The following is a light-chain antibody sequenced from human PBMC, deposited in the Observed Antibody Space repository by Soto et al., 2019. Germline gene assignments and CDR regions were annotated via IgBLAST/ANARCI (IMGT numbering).Light chain of an antibody. CDR2: GAS. V-gene: IGKV1-5*01. Sequence: DIQMTQSPSTLSASVGDRVTITCRASQGISKWLAWYQQKPGKAPKLLIYGASSLESGVPSRFSGSGSGTEFTLTISCLQPDDFATYFCQQYNSYDMWSFGQGTKVDLK. J-gene: IGKJ1*01. CDR3: QQYNSYDMWS. CDR1: QGISKW.